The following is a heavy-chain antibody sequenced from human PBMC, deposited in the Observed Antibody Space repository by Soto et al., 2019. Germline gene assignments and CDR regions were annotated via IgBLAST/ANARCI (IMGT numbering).Heavy chain of an antibody. CDR3: ARDPDSGYSSSWYNY. V-gene: IGHV3-21*01. J-gene: IGHJ4*02. CDR2: ISSSSSYI. CDR1: VFTFSSYS. D-gene: IGHD6-13*01. Sequence: PGGSLRLSCAASVFTFSSYSMNWVRQAPGKGLEWVSSISSSSSYIYYADSVKGRFTISRDNAKNSLYLQMNSLRAEDTAVYYCARDPDSGYSSSWYNYWGQGTLVTVSS.